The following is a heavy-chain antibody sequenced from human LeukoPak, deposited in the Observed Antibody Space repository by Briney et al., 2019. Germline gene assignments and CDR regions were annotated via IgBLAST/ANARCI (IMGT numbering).Heavy chain of an antibody. CDR3: ARGLQGSNYYYYYMDV. V-gene: IGHV1-2*02. D-gene: IGHD3-10*01. CDR2: INPNSGGT. J-gene: IGHJ6*03. Sequence: GASLKVSCKASGYTFTGYYMHWVRQAPGQGLEWMGWINPNSGGTNYAQKFQGRVTMTRDTSISTAYMELSRLRSDDTAVYYCARGLQGSNYYYYYMDVWGKGTTVTVSS. CDR1: GYTFTGYY.